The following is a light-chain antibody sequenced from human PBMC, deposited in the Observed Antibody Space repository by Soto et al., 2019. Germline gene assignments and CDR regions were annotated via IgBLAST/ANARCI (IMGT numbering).Light chain of an antibody. CDR3: QKYNNWPLYT. J-gene: IGKJ2*01. Sequence: EIVMTQSPATLSVSPGERATLSCRASQSVSSNLAWYQQKPGQAPRLLIYGASTRATGIPARFSGSGSGTEFTLTISSLQSEDFEVYYCQKYNNWPLYTFGQGTKLEIK. CDR2: GAS. CDR1: QSVSSN. V-gene: IGKV3-15*01.